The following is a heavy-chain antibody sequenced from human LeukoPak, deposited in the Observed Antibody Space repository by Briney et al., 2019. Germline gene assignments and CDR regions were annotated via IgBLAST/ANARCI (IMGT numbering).Heavy chain of an antibody. Sequence: HGGSLRLSCAASGFTFSSYGMHWVRQAPGKGLEWVAFLRYDGSNKYYADSVKGRFTISRDNSKNTLYLQMNSLRAEDTAVYYCAKDGRITIFGVVILFDYWGQGTLVTVSS. V-gene: IGHV3-30*02. CDR2: LRYDGSNK. J-gene: IGHJ4*02. D-gene: IGHD3-3*01. CDR3: AKDGRITIFGVVILFDY. CDR1: GFTFSSYG.